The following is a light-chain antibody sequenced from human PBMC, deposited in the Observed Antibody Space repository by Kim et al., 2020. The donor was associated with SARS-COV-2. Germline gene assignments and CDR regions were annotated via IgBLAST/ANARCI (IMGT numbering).Light chain of an antibody. Sequence: DIQLTQSPSSLSTSVGDRVTITCQASQGIANYLNWYQQEPGKPPKLLIYDASNLETGVPARFSGSGSGTHFTFTISSLQPEDIAAYYCQQYENLPLTFGGGTKVDIK. V-gene: IGKV1-33*01. CDR2: DAS. CDR3: QQYENLPLT. J-gene: IGKJ4*01. CDR1: QGIANY.